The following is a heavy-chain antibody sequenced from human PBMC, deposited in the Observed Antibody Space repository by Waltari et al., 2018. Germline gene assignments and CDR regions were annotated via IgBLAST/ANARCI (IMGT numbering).Heavy chain of an antibody. D-gene: IGHD3-22*01. CDR3: TRRRSGYYSIFDY. CDR2: IRSRPYGGTT. CDR1: GFSFGDSA. V-gene: IGHV3-49*04. Sequence: EVRLVESGGGLVQPGRSLRLSCTASGFSFGDSAMTWVRPAPGKGLEWVGFIRSRPYGGTTEYGASVKGRFTISRDDSKSIAYLQLNSLKTEDTAIYYCTRRRSGYYSIFDYWGQGILVTVSS. J-gene: IGHJ4*02.